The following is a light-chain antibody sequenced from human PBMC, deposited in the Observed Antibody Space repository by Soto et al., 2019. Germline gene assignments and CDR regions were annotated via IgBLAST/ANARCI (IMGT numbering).Light chain of an antibody. CDR2: QDS. J-gene: IGLJ3*02. CDR1: GSNIGSRY. CDR3: TAWDDSLSGPV. V-gene: IGLV1-47*01. Sequence: QLVLTQPPSASGTPGQRVTISCSGSGSNIGSRYVYWYRQVPGTAPKLLIYQDSQRPSGVPDRFSGSKSGTSASLAISGLRSEDEADYYCTAWDDSLSGPVFGGGTKLTVL.